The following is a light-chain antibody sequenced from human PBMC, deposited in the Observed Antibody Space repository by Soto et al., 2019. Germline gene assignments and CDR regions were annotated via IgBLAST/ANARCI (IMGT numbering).Light chain of an antibody. CDR3: QQYYTTPPVT. J-gene: IGKJ3*01. CDR2: WAS. Sequence: DIVMTQSPDSLAVSLGERATINCKASQSVLYSSNNKNSLAWYQQKPGQAPKLLIYWASTRESGVPVRFSGSGSGTDFTLTITSLQAEDVAVYYCQQYYTTPPVTFGPGTKVEIK. V-gene: IGKV4-1*01. CDR1: QSVLYSSNNKNS.